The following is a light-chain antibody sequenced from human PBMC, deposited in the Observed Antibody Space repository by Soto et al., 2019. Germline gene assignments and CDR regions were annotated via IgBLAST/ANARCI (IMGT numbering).Light chain of an antibody. V-gene: IGLV4-69*01. Sequence: QSVLTQSPSASASLGASVKLTCTLSSGHSSYAIAWHQQQPEKGPRYLMKLNSDGSHSKGDGIPDRFSGSSSGAERYLTIARLQSEDGADYYCQTWGTGIRVFGGGTKLTVL. J-gene: IGLJ2*01. CDR1: SGHSSYA. CDR2: LNSDGSH. CDR3: QTWGTGIRV.